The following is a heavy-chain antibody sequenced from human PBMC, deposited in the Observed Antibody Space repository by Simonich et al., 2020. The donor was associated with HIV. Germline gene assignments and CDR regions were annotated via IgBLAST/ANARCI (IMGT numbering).Heavy chain of an antibody. V-gene: IGHV7-4-1*02. D-gene: IGHD2-15*01. J-gene: IGHJ4*02. CDR2: INTNTGNP. Sequence: WIGWINTNTGNPTYAQGFTGRFVFSLDTSVSTAYLQISSLKAEDTAVYYCARELLRFDYWGQGTLVTVSS. CDR3: ARELLRFDY.